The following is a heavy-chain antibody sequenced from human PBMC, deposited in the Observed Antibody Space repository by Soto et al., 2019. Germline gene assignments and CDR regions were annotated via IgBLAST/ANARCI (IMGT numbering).Heavy chain of an antibody. V-gene: IGHV1-18*01. CDR3: ARALTTVTKRHYFDY. CDR1: GYTFTSYG. Sequence: ASVKVSCKASGYTFTSYGISWVRQAPGQGLEWMGCISAYNGNTNYAQKLQGRVTMTTDTSTSTAYMELRSLRSDDTAVYYCARALTTVTKRHYFDYWGQGTLVTVSS. J-gene: IGHJ4*02. CDR2: ISAYNGNT. D-gene: IGHD4-17*01.